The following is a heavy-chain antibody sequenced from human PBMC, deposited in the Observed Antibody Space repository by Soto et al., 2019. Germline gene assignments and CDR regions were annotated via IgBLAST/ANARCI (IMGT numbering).Heavy chain of an antibody. V-gene: IGHV3-33*01. CDR2: MWYDGSKE. Sequence: QVQLVESGGGVVQPGGSLRLSCEASGFIFSDYVMHWVRQAPGKGLEWVAVMWYDGSKEYYVDSVKGRFTISRDHSKNSLFLQMNSLRAEDTAVYYCARGRTDFDYWGQGTLVTVSS. CDR3: ARGRTDFDY. CDR1: GFIFSDYV. J-gene: IGHJ4*02.